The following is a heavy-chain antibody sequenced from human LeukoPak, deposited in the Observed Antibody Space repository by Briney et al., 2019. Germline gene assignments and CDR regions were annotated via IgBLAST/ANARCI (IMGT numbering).Heavy chain of an antibody. CDR2: ISGSGGST. CDR3: AADIVVVAAAPYLDY. J-gene: IGHJ4*02. CDR1: GFTFNSYA. D-gene: IGHD2-15*01. Sequence: GGSLRLSCAASGFTFNSYAMSWVRQAAGKGLEWDSAISGSGGSTYYADSVKGRFTISRDNSKNTLYLQMNSLRAEDTAVYYCAADIVVVAAAPYLDYWGQGTLVTVSS. V-gene: IGHV3-23*01.